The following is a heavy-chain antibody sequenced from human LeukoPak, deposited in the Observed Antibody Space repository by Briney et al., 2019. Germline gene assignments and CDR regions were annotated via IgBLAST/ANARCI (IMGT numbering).Heavy chain of an antibody. Sequence: PSETLSLTCTVSGGSISSYYWSWIRQPPGKGLEWIGYIYYSGSTNYNPSLKSRVTISVDTSKNQFSLKLNSVTAADTAVYYCARAVDSSGFSCFQHWGQGTLVTVSS. CDR3: ARAVDSSGFSCFQH. D-gene: IGHD3-22*01. CDR2: IYYSGST. J-gene: IGHJ1*01. V-gene: IGHV4-59*08. CDR1: GGSISSYY.